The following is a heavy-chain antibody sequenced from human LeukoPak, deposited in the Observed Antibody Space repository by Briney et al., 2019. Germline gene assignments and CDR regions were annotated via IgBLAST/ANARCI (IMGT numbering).Heavy chain of an antibody. J-gene: IGHJ5*02. Sequence: SVKFSCKASGYTFTSYYMHWVRQAPGQGLEWMGGIIPIFGTANYAQKFQGRVTITADESTSTAYMELSSLRSEDTAVYYCAREVAAAGTGGDNWFDPWGQGTLVTVSS. D-gene: IGHD6-13*01. CDR1: GYTFTSYY. CDR2: IIPIFGTA. V-gene: IGHV1-69*13. CDR3: AREVAAAGTGGDNWFDP.